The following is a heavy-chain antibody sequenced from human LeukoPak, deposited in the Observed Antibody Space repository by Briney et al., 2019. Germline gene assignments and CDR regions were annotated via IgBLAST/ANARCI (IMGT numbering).Heavy chain of an antibody. D-gene: IGHD3-16*01. CDR1: GGTFSSYA. J-gene: IGHJ6*03. V-gene: IGHV1-69*05. CDR2: IIPIFGTA. CDR3: ARVRGNYYYYYMDV. Sequence: SVKVSCKASGGTFSSYAISWVRQAPGQGLERMGGIIPIFGTANYAQKLQGRVTITTDESTSTAYMELSSLRSEDTAVYYCARVRGNYYYYYMDVWGKGTTVTVSS.